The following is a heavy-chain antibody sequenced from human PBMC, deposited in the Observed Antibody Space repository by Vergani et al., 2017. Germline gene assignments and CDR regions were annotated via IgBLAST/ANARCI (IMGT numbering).Heavy chain of an antibody. CDR1: GYIFSNFW. J-gene: IGHJ3*01. D-gene: IGHD3-10*01. Sequence: EKQLVQSGSETKKPGESLKISCHAFGYIFSNFWIGWVRQRPGRGLEWMGIIYPGDSDVKSNPTFRGQVIFSVDTSVNTAYLQWRSLQASDTATHFCASGGHGSENGGALQLLGQGTNITVSS. CDR3: ASGGHGSENGGALQL. V-gene: IGHV5-51*01. CDR2: IYPGDSDV.